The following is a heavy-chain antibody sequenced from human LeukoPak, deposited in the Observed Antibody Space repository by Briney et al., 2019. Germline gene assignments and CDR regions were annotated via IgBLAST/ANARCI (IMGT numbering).Heavy chain of an antibody. CDR2: TSSSDAGT. Sequence: GGSLRLSCAASGFTFSNYCMTWVRQAPGKGLEWVAATSSSDAGTYHADSVRGRFTISRDNSKNTLYLQMNSLRAEDAAVYFCAKAPVTSCRGAYCYPFDSWGQGTLVTVSS. D-gene: IGHD2-21*01. J-gene: IGHJ4*02. CDR1: GFTFSNYC. V-gene: IGHV3-23*01. CDR3: AKAPVTSCRGAYCYPFDS.